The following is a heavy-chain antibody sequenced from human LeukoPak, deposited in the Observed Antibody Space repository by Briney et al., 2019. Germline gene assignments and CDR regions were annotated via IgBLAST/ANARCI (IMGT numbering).Heavy chain of an antibody. J-gene: IGHJ4*02. CDR1: GFTFSDHY. D-gene: IGHD3-10*01. Sequence: GGSLRLSCAASGFTFSDHYMDWVRQAPGKGLEWVGRTRKKVNSYTTEYAASVKGRFTISRDDSKNSLYLQMNSLKTEDTAVYYCARSYGSRTYPFDYWGQGTLVTVSS. CDR3: ARSYGSRTYPFDY. V-gene: IGHV3-72*01. CDR2: TRKKVNSYTT.